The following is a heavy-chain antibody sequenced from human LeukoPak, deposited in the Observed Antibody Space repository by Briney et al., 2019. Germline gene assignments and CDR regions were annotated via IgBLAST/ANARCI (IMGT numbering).Heavy chain of an antibody. J-gene: IGHJ6*04. CDR2: ISYDGSNK. Sequence: GGSLRLSCAASGFTFSSYAIHWVRQAPGKGLEWVAVISYDGSNKYYADSVKGRFTISRDNSKNTLYLQMNSLRAEDTAVYYCARDVYGMDVWGKGTTVTVSS. V-gene: IGHV3-30*04. CDR1: GFTFSSYA. CDR3: ARDVYGMDV.